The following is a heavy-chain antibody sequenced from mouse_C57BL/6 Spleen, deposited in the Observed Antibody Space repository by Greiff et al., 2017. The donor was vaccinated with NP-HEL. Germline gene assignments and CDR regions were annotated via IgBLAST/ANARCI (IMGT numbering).Heavy chain of an antibody. V-gene: IGHV1-59*01. J-gene: IGHJ4*01. D-gene: IGHD3-3*01. CDR3: ARGGGPSYAMDY. Sequence: VQLQQPGAELVRPGTSVKLSCKASGYTFTSYWMRWVKQRPGQGLEWIGVIDPSDSYTNYNQKFKGKATLTVDTSSSTAYMQLSSLTSEDSAVYYCARGGGPSYAMDYWGQGTSVTVSS. CDR2: IDPSDSYT. CDR1: GYTFTSYW.